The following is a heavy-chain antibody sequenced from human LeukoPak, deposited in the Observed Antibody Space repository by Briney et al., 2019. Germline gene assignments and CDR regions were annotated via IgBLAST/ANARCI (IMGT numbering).Heavy chain of an antibody. CDR3: ARDPTTMVRRVIITAWFDP. Sequence: GASVKVSCKASGYTFTGYYMHWVRQAPGQGLEWMGWINPNSGGTNYAQKFQGRVTMTRDTSISTAYMELSRLRSDDTAVYYCARDPTTMVRRVIITAWFDPWGQGTLVTVSS. V-gene: IGHV1-2*02. CDR2: INPNSGGT. J-gene: IGHJ5*02. D-gene: IGHD3-10*01. CDR1: GYTFTGYY.